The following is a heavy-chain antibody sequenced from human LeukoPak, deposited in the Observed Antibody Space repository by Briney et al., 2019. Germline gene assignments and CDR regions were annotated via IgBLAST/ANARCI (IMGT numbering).Heavy chain of an antibody. D-gene: IGHD3-10*01. CDR2: ISGSGGST. Sequence: GGSLRLSCAASGFTFSSNAMSWVRQAPGKGLEWVSAISGSGGSTYYADSVKGRFTISRDNSKNTLYLQMNSLRAEDTAVYYCARSVRFGELSNFDYWGQGTLVTVFS. J-gene: IGHJ4*02. V-gene: IGHV3-23*01. CDR1: GFTFSSNA. CDR3: ARSVRFGELSNFDY.